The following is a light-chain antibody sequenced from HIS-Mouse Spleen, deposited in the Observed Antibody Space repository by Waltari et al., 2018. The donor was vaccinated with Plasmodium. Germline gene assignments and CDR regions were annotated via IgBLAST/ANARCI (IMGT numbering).Light chain of an antibody. CDR2: GAS. V-gene: IGKV3-15*01. CDR3: QQYKNWPPYT. J-gene: IGKJ2*01. Sequence: EIVMTQSPATLSVSPGARATLSCRTSQSVSSHLAWYQQNPGQAPRLLIYGASTRATGIAARFSGSGAGTEFTLTISSMQSEDCAVYYCQQYKNWPPYTFGQGTKLEIK. CDR1: QSVSSH.